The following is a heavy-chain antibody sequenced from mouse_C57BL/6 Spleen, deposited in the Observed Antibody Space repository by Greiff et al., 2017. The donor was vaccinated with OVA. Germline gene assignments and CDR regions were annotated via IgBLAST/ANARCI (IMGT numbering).Heavy chain of an antibody. CDR1: GFSLSTFGMG. V-gene: IGHV8-8*01. D-gene: IGHD2-4*01. Sequence: QVTLKVSGPGILQPSQTLSLTCSFSGFSLSTFGMGVGWFRQPSGHGLVWLAQIWWDDDKYYNPALKSRLTISKDTSKNQVFLKIANVDTADTATYYCTRIGYDYGEFAYWGQGTLVTVSA. J-gene: IGHJ3*01. CDR3: TRIGYDYGEFAY. CDR2: IWWDDDK.